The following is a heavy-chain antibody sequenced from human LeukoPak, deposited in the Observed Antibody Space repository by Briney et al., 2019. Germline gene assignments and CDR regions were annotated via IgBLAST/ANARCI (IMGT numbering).Heavy chain of an antibody. D-gene: IGHD4-17*01. CDR1: GYTFTSYG. CDR3: ARSDLTTVTNDAFDI. Sequence: GASVKVSCKASGYTFTSYGISWVRQAPGQGLEWMGWISAYNGNTNYAQKLQGRVTMTTDTSTSTAYMELRSLRSDDTAVYYCARSDLTTVTNDAFDIWGQGTMVTVSS. CDR2: ISAYNGNT. J-gene: IGHJ3*02. V-gene: IGHV1-18*01.